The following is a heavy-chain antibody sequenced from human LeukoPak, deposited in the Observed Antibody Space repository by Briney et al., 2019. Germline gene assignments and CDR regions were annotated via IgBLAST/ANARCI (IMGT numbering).Heavy chain of an antibody. Sequence: SETLPLTCTVSGVSISSGGYYWSWIRQHPGKGLEWIGNIYYSGITYYNPSLKSRVTISVDTSKNQFSLKLSSVTAADTAVYYCARESLYCSSTSCLPEVWGKGTTVIVSS. CDR1: GVSISSGGYY. CDR2: IYYSGIT. CDR3: ARESLYCSSTSCLPEV. D-gene: IGHD2-2*01. V-gene: IGHV4-31*03. J-gene: IGHJ6*04.